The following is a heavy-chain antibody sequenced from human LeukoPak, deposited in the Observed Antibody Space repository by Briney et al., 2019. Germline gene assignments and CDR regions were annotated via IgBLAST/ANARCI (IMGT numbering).Heavy chain of an antibody. Sequence: PSETLSLTCAVYGGSFSGYYWSGIRQPPRERREWSGEINHRRSTKYHPPLTGRVPISLHTSRHHFSLKLSSVTAPDTAVYYCARGSEYSDFWSGYTNWFDPWGQGTLVSVSS. CDR2: INHRRST. CDR3: ARGSEYSDFWSGYTNWFDP. CDR1: GGSFSGYY. J-gene: IGHJ5*02. V-gene: IGHV4-34*01. D-gene: IGHD3-3*01.